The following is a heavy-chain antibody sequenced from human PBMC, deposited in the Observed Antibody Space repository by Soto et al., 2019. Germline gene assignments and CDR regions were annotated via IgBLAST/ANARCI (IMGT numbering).Heavy chain of an antibody. CDR1: GGSFSGYY. J-gene: IGHJ6*02. D-gene: IGHD3-3*01. V-gene: IGHV4-34*01. CDR2: INHSGIT. CDR3: ARGRSSVPDRRGIGYYGLDV. Sequence: QVQLQQWGAGLLKPSETLSLTCAVNGGSFSGYYWSWVRQPPGKGLEWIGEINHSGITDSNPSLKSRVNISVDASRSEFSLKLTSVTAADTAVYYCARGRSSVPDRRGIGYYGLDVWGQGTTVTVS.